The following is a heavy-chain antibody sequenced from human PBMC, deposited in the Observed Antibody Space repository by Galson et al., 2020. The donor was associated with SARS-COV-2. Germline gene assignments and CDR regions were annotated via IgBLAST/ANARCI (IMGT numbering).Heavy chain of an antibody. V-gene: IGHV4-4*07. CDR2: IYTSGST. CDR1: GCSISSYY. Sequence: ASETLSLTCTVSGCSISSYYWSWIRQPAGKGLEWIGRIYTSGSTNYNPSLKSRVTMSVDTSKNQFSLKLSSVTAADTAVYYCARTLGAIRTRNYSSSWTWAFDIWGQGTMVTVSS. D-gene: IGHD6-13*01. J-gene: IGHJ3*02. CDR3: ARTLGAIRTRNYSSSWTWAFDI.